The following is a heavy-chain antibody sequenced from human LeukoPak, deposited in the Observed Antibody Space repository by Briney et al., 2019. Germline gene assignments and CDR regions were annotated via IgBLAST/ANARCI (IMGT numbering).Heavy chain of an antibody. J-gene: IGHJ4*02. CDR2: ISGSGGST. CDR1: GFTFSSYG. Sequence: GGSLRLSCAASGFTFSSYGMSWVRQAPGKGLEWVSAISGSGGSTYYADSVKGRFTISRDNSKNTLYLQMNSLRAEDTAVYYCAKDWDSSGYYYDYWGQGTLVTVSS. CDR3: AKDWDSSGYYYDY. D-gene: IGHD3-22*01. V-gene: IGHV3-23*01.